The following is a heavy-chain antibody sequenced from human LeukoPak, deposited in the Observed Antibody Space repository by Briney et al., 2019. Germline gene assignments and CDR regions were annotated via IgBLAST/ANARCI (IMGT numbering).Heavy chain of an antibody. V-gene: IGHV3-53*01. D-gene: IGHD5-18*01. CDR2: IYSGGST. CDR3: ARYSYGFY. Sequence: GGSLRLSCAASGFTFSSYWMSWVRQAPGKGLEWVSVIYSGGSTYYADSMKGRFTISRDNSKNTLYLQMNSLRAEDTAVYYCARYSYGFYWGQGTLVTVSS. J-gene: IGHJ4*02. CDR1: GFTFSSYW.